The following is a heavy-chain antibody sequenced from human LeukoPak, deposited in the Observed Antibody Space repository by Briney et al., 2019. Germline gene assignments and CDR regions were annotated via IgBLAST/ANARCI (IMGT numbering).Heavy chain of an antibody. J-gene: IGHJ6*03. V-gene: IGHV1-18*01. CDR3: AREMREQWLVRAYYYMDV. CDR2: INGHNGNT. D-gene: IGHD6-19*01. Sequence: GASVKVSCKASGYTFSSYCIAWVRQAPGQGPEWMGWINGHNGNTKYAQKLQGRVTMTTDTSTSTAYMELRSLRSDDTDVYYCAREMREQWLVRAYYYMDVWGKGTTVTVSS. CDR1: GYTFSSYC.